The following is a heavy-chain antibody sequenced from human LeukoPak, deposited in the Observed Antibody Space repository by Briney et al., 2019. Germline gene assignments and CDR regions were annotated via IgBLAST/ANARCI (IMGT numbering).Heavy chain of an antibody. V-gene: IGHV1-8*02. J-gene: IGHJ6*02. CDR1: GNTFNNNY. CDR3: ATALRYFDWLSSYYYYYGMDV. D-gene: IGHD3-9*01. CDR2: MNPNSGNT. Sequence: ASVKVSCKASGNTFNNNYMHWVRQAPGQGLEWMGWMNPNSGNTGYAQKFQGRVTMTRNTSISTAYMELSSLRSEDTAVYYCATALRYFDWLSSYYYYYGMDVWGQGTTVTVSS.